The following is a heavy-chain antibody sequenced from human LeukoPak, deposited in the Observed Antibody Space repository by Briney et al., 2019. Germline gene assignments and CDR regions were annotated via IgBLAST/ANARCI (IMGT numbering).Heavy chain of an antibody. J-gene: IGHJ4*02. V-gene: IGHV3-66*01. CDR3: ARDSGGDSSGYAEL. Sequence: PSETLSLTCAVYGGSFSGYYWSWVRQAPGKGLEWVSVIYSGGATYYADSVKGRFAISRDNSKNTLYLQMNSLRAEDTAVYYCARDSGGDSSGYAELWGQGTLVTVSS. D-gene: IGHD3-22*01. CDR1: GGSFSGYY. CDR2: IYSGGAT.